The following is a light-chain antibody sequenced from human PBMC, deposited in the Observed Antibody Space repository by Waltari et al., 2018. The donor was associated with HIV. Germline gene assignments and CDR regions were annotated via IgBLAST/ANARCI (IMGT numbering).Light chain of an antibody. Sequence: EIVLTQSPGTLSLSPGERATLPCSASQSFRNNYLAWYQQKPGQAPRFSFYGASTRATGIPDRFSGSGSGTDFTLTISRLEPEDFAVYYCQQYASSPITFGQGTRLEIK. V-gene: IGKV3-20*01. CDR3: QQYASSPIT. CDR2: GAS. CDR1: QSFRNNY. J-gene: IGKJ5*01.